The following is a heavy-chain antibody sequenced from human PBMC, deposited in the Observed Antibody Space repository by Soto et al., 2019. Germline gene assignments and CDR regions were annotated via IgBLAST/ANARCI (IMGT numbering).Heavy chain of an antibody. V-gene: IGHV3-33*01. CDR1: GFTFSSYG. CDR2: IWYDGSNK. D-gene: IGHD5-12*01. CDR3: ARDSVGYSGPMLADYYYYYGMDV. J-gene: IGHJ6*02. Sequence: GSLRLSCAASGFTFSSYGMHWVRQAPGKGLEWVAVIWYDGSNKYYADSVKGRFTISRDNSKNTLYLQMNSLRAEDTAVYYCARDSVGYSGPMLADYYYYYGMDVWGQGTTVTVSS.